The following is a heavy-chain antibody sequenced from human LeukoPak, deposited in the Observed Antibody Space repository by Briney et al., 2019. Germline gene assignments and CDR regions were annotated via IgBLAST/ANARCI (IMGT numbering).Heavy chain of an antibody. V-gene: IGHV3-30-3*01. CDR3: AKDLSSSSWYILYYGMDV. CDR1: GFTFSSYA. D-gene: IGHD6-13*01. Sequence: PGGSLRLSCAASGFTFSSYAMHWVRQAPGKGLEWVAVISYDGSNKYYADSVKGRFTISRDNSKNTLYLQMNSLRAEDTAVYYCAKDLSSSSWYILYYGMDVWGQGTTVTVSS. J-gene: IGHJ6*02. CDR2: ISYDGSNK.